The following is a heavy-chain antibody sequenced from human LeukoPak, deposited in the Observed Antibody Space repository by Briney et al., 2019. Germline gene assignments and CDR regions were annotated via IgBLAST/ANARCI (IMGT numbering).Heavy chain of an antibody. D-gene: IGHD1-26*01. CDR2: IYSGGST. CDR1: GFTVSSNY. J-gene: IGHJ4*02. Sequence: PGGSLRLSCAASGFTVSSNYMSWVRQAPGKGLEWVSVIYSGGSTYYADSVKGRFTISRDNSKNTLYLQMNSLRAEDTAVYYCAKDKGGNYFPYFFDCWGQGTLVTVSS. V-gene: IGHV3-53*01. CDR3: AKDKGGNYFPYFFDC.